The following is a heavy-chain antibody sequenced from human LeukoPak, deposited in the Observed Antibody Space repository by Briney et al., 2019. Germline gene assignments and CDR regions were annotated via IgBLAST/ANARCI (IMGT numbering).Heavy chain of an antibody. CDR3: AKDRCGGDCYSFDY. CDR1: GFTFSSYA. CDR2: IWYDGSNK. V-gene: IGHV3-33*06. J-gene: IGHJ4*02. D-gene: IGHD2-21*02. Sequence: GGSLRLSCAASGFTFSSYAMHWVRQAPGKGLEWVAAIWYDGSNKYYADSVKGRFTISRDNSKNTLYLQMNSLRAEDTAVYYCAKDRCGGDCYSFDYWGQGTLVTVSS.